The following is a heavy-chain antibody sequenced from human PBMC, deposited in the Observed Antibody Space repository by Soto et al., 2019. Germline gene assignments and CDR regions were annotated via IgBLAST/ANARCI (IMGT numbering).Heavy chain of an antibody. V-gene: IGHV4-59*01. J-gene: IGHJ4*02. D-gene: IGHD3-10*01. Sequence: PSETLSLTCTVSGGSISSYYWSWIRQPPGKGLEWIGYIYYSGSTNYNPSLKSRVTISVDTSKNQFSLKLSSVTAADTAVYYCARVRVWFGKLDYFDYWGQGTLVTVSS. CDR1: GGSISSYY. CDR3: ARVRVWFGKLDYFDY. CDR2: IYYSGST.